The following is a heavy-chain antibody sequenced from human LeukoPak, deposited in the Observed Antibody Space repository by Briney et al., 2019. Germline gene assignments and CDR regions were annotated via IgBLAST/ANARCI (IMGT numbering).Heavy chain of an antibody. Sequence: GGSLRLSCVASGFTFSNCAMNWVRQAPGKGLEWVSSIGSSSSFFYYADSVKGRFTISRDNAKSSMWLQMNSLRDEDTAVYYCARDQTPFYWGQGSLVTVSS. CDR1: GFTFSNCA. V-gene: IGHV3-21*01. CDR2: IGSSSSFF. CDR3: ARDQTPFY. J-gene: IGHJ4*02. D-gene: IGHD2-15*01.